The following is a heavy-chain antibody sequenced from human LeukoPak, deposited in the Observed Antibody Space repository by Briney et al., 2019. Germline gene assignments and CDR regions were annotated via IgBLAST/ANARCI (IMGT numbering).Heavy chain of an antibody. J-gene: IGHJ5*02. CDR3: ARGYRSYDL. CDR1: GGPISTYY. CDR2: ISYSGT. Sequence: SETLSLTSTVSGGPISTYYWNWIRQTPGKGLEWIAFISYSGTNYNPSLKSRVTISMDTSKTQFSLKVDSVTAADTAMYYCARGYRSYDLWGQGTLVTVSS. V-gene: IGHV4-59*01. D-gene: IGHD1-1*01.